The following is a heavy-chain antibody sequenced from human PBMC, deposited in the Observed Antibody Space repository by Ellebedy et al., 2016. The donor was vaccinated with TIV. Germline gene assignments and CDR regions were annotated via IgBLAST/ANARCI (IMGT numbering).Heavy chain of an antibody. CDR2: IIGMFGTT. CDR3: ARAHTYYFYYMGV. Sequence: ASVKVSXXTSVGTFSSYAVSWVRQAPGQGLEWMGGIIGMFGTTTYAQKFQGRITVSADESTSTAYMELTSLRSDDTAVYYCARAHTYYFYYMGVWGKGTTVTVSS. V-gene: IGHV1-69*13. J-gene: IGHJ6*03. CDR1: VGTFSSYA.